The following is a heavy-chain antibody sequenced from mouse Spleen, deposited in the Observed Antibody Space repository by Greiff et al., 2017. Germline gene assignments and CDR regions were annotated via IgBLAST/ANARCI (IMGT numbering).Heavy chain of an antibody. CDR3: ARAPTVVATDFDY. D-gene: IGHD1-1*01. Sequence: VQLQQSGAELVKPGASVKLSCKASGYTFTSYWMQWVKQRPGQGLEWIGEIDPSDSYTNYNQKFKGKATLTVDTSSSTAYMQLSSLTSEDSAVYYCARAPTVVATDFDYWGQGTTLTVSS. CDR2: IDPSDSYT. CDR1: GYTFTSYW. J-gene: IGHJ2*01. V-gene: IGHV1-50*01.